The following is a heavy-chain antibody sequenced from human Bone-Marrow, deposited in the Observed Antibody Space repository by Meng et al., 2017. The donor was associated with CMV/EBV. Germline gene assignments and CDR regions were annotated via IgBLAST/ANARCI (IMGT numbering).Heavy chain of an antibody. CDR1: GLTLSSYA. V-gene: IGHV3-23*01. Sequence: GESLKISCAASGLTLSSYAMSWVRQAPGKGLEWVSAITGSGGSTYHADSVKGRFTISRDNSKNTLYLQLNSLRAEDTAVYYCAKAFSSSWYREYYDYWGQGTLITASS. CDR3: AKAFSSSWYREYYDY. D-gene: IGHD6-13*01. CDR2: ITGSGGST. J-gene: IGHJ4*02.